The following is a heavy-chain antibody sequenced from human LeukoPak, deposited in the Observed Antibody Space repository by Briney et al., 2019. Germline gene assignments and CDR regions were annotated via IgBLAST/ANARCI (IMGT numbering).Heavy chain of an antibody. CDR1: GGSISSYY. D-gene: IGHD3-22*01. CDR2: IYYSGST. CDR3: ARQSFKYYYDSSGYYVFDY. Sequence: SETLSLTCTVSGGSISSYYWSWIRQPPGKGLEWIGYIYYSGSTNYNPSLKSRVTISVDTSKNQFSLKLSSVTAADTAVYYCARQSFKYYYDSSGYYVFDYWGQGTLVTVSS. V-gene: IGHV4-59*08. J-gene: IGHJ4*02.